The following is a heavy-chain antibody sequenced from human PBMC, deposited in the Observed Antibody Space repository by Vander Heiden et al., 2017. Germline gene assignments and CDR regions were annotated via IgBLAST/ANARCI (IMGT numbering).Heavy chain of an antibody. Sequence: EVQLVESGGGLVQPGGSLRPSCAAPGFSFSNYDMHWVRQVTGKGLEWVSAVDTAGDTFYPASVKGRFTISREDATNSLYLQMNSLRAGDTAVYYCARVRWGSYESWGQGTLVTVSS. CDR1: GFSFSNYD. D-gene: IGHD7-27*01. J-gene: IGHJ5*02. CDR3: ARVRWGSYES. CDR2: VDTAGDT. V-gene: IGHV3-13*01.